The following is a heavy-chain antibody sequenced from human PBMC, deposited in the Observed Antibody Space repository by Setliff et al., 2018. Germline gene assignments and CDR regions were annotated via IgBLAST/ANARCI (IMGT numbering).Heavy chain of an antibody. V-gene: IGHV4-4*08. J-gene: IGHJ4*02. Sequence: ETLSLTCTVSGGSISSYYWSWIRQPPGKGLEWIGYIYTSGSTNYNPSLKSRVTISVDTSKNQFSLKLSSVTAADTAVYYCARDDTAMVSGFDYWGQGTLVTVSS. CDR3: ARDDTAMVSGFDY. CDR1: GGSISSYY. CDR2: IYTSGST. D-gene: IGHD5-18*01.